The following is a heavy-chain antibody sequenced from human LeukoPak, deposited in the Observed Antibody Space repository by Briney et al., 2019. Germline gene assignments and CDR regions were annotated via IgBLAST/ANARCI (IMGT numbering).Heavy chain of an antibody. CDR1: GGSFSGYY. J-gene: IGHJ6*03. V-gene: IGHV4-34*01. CDR2: INHSGST. Sequence: PSETLSLTCAVYGGSFSGYYWSWIRQPPGKGLEWIGEINHSGSTNYNPSLKSQVTISVDTSKNQFSLKLSSVTAADTAVYYCARGRNYYDSSGYYYYYYYMDVWGKGTTVTVSS. CDR3: ARGRNYYDSSGYYYYYYYMDV. D-gene: IGHD3-22*01.